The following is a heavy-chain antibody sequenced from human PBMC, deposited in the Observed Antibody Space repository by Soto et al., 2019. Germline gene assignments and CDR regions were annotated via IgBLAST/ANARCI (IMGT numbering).Heavy chain of an antibody. CDR1: GGSISSSSYY. J-gene: IGHJ4*02. D-gene: IGHD6-13*01. Sequence: SVTLSLTCTVAGGSISSSSYYWSWIRQPPGKGLEWIGYIYYSGSTNYNPSLKSRVTISVDTSKNQFSLKLSSVTAADTAVYYCARGIAAAGHFDYWGQGTLVTVSS. CDR2: IYYSGST. V-gene: IGHV4-61*05. CDR3: ARGIAAAGHFDY.